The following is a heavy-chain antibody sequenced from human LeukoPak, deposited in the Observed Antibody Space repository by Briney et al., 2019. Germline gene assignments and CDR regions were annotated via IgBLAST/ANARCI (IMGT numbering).Heavy chain of an antibody. CDR2: IYTSGST. CDR3: ARRIVVVPAAIDAFDI. V-gene: IGHV4-4*09. Sequence: SETLSLTCTVSGGSISSHYWSWIRQPPGKGLEWIGYIYTSGSTNYNPSLKSRVTISVDTSKNQFSLKLSSVTAADTAVYYCARRIVVVPAAIDAFDIWGQGTMVTVSS. CDR1: GGSISSHY. D-gene: IGHD2-2*01. J-gene: IGHJ3*02.